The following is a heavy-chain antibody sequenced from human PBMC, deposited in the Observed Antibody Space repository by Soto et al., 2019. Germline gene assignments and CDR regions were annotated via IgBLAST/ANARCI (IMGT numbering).Heavy chain of an antibody. CDR3: ARARVSTPRLEDPFDI. V-gene: IGHV5-51*01. CDR1: GYSFSTHW. D-gene: IGHD5-12*01. J-gene: IGHJ3*02. CDR2: IYPGDSDA. Sequence: GESLKISCKGSGYSFSTHWLDWVRQMPGKVLEYMGIIYPGDSDARYSPSFQGQVTLSADKSFSTAYLQWTSLKASDTAIYFCARARVSTPRLEDPFDIWGQGTMVTVSS.